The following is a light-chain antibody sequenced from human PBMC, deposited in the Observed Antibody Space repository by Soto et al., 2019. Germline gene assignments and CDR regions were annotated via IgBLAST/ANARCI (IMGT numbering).Light chain of an antibody. V-gene: IGKV3-20*01. J-gene: IGKJ4*01. CDR3: QQFSSYPLT. CDR2: DAS. Sequence: FLWARYPGTLSLSPGERDTVSCRASQTVRNNSLAWYQQKPGQAPRVLIYDASSRATGIPDRFSGGGSGTDFTLTISRLEPEDFAVYYCQQFSSYPLTFGGGTKLDI. CDR1: QTVRNNS.